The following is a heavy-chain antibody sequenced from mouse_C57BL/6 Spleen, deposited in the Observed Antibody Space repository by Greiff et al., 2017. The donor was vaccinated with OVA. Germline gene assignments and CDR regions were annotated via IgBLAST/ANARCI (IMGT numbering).Heavy chain of an antibody. Sequence: QVQLKQPGAELVKPGASVKMSCKASGYTFTSYWITWVKQRPGQGLECIGDIYPGSGSTHYNEKFKSKATLTVETSSSTAYMQLSSRTSEDSAVYYCARFTTVVERDDWGQGTTRTVSS. CDR2: IYPGSGST. V-gene: IGHV1-55*01. CDR1: GYTFTSYW. J-gene: IGHJ2*01. D-gene: IGHD1-1*01. CDR3: ARFTTVVERDD.